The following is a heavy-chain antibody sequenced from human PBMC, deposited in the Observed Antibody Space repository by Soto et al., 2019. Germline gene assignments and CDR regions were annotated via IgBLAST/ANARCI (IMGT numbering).Heavy chain of an antibody. CDR3: ARRTGDV. V-gene: IGHV3-11*05. CDR2: IHTYSSHT. CDR1: GFTFSDYH. Sequence: QVQLVESGGGLVKPGGSLRLSCAASGFTFSDYHMRWIRQAPGKGLEGVSHIHTYSSHTNYADSVEGRFTITRDDAQNSLYLQMSSLKVEDTAVYYCARRTGDVRGQGTKVTVSS. D-gene: IGHD1-1*01. J-gene: IGHJ6*02.